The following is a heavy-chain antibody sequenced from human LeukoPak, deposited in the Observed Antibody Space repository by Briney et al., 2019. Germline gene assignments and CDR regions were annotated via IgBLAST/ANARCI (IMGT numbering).Heavy chain of an antibody. D-gene: IGHD6-19*01. CDR1: GYTFTSYD. V-gene: IGHV1-8*01. Sequence: ASVKVSCKASGYTFTSYDINWVRQATGQGLEWMGWMNPNSGNTGYAQKFQGRVTMTRNTSISTAYMELSSLRSEDTAVYYCARGVYRSGWYANDYWGQGTLVPVSS. CDR2: MNPNSGNT. CDR3: ARGVYRSGWYANDY. J-gene: IGHJ4*02.